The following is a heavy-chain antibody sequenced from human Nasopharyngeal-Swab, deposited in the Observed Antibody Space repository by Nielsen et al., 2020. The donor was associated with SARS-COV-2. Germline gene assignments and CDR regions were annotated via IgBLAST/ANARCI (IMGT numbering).Heavy chain of an antibody. V-gene: IGHV3-30-3*01. J-gene: IGHJ3*02. D-gene: IGHD3-22*01. CDR1: GFTFSSYA. Sequence: SLKISCAASGFTFSSYAMHWVRQAPGKGLEWVAVISYDGSNKYYADSVKGRFTISRDNSKNTLYLQMNSLRAEDTAVYYCARAGGRYYDSGGYYYLASAFDIWGQGTMVTVSS. CDR3: ARAGGRYYDSGGYYYLASAFDI. CDR2: ISYDGSNK.